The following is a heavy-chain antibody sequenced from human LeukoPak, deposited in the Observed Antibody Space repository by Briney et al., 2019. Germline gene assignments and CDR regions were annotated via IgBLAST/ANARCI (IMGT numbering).Heavy chain of an antibody. CDR2: ISGSGGST. J-gene: IGHJ4*02. Sequence: GGSLRLSCAASGFTFSSYAMSWVRQAPGKGLEWVSAISGSGGSTYYADSVKGRFTISRDNSKNTLYLQMNSLRAEDAAVYYCAKEYCSGGSCYYFDYWGQGTLVTVSS. CDR1: GFTFSSYA. V-gene: IGHV3-23*01. CDR3: AKEYCSGGSCYYFDY. D-gene: IGHD2-15*01.